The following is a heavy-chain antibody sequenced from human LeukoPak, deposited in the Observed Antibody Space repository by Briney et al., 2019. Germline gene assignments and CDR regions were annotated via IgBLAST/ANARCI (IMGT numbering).Heavy chain of an antibody. CDR1: GFTFSSYG. D-gene: IGHD4-11*01. CDR2: ISYDGSNK. V-gene: IGHV3-30*03. J-gene: IGHJ6*04. Sequence: GGSLRLSCAASGFTFSSYGMHWVRQAPGKGLEWVAVISYDGSNKYYADSVKGRFTISRDNSKNTLYLQMNSLRAEDTAVYYCALVGWTTVRDVWGKGTTVTVSS. CDR3: ALVGWTTVRDV.